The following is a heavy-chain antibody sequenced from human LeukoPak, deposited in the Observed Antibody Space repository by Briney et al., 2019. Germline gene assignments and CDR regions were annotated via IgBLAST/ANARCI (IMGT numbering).Heavy chain of an antibody. V-gene: IGHV4-59*08. CDR1: GGSISSYY. J-gene: IGHJ3*02. CDR3: ARGFDSSGYADAFDI. CDR2: IYYSGST. Sequence: SETLSLTCTVSGGSISSYYWSWIRQPPGKGLEWIGYIYYSGSTNYNPSLKSRVTISVDTSKNQFSLKLSSVTAADTAVYYCARGFDSSGYADAFDIWGQGTMVTVSS. D-gene: IGHD3-22*01.